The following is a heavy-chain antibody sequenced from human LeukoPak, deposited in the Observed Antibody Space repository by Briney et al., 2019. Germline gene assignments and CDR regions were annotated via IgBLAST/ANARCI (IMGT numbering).Heavy chain of an antibody. J-gene: IGHJ4*02. D-gene: IGHD7-27*01. CDR1: GIHFCLLA. V-gene: IGHV3-23*01. CDR3: AKVQGNWGYPYYLDY. Sequence: PGGSPKLFCATSGIHFCLLAQNRVRPAPGEGLEWVSAISGSGGSAYYADSVKGRFTISSDNSKNTLYLQMNSLRAEDTAVYYCAKVQGNWGYPYYLDYWGQGTLVTVSS. CDR2: ISGSGGSA.